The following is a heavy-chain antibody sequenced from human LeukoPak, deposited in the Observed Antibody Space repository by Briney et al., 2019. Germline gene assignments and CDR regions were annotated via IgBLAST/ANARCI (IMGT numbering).Heavy chain of an antibody. V-gene: IGHV4-59*12. D-gene: IGHD3-10*01. J-gene: IGHJ6*03. CDR2: IYYSGST. Sequence: SETLSLTCAVYGGSFSGYYWSWIRQPPGKGLEWIGYIYYSGSTNYNPSLKSRVTISVDTSKNQFSLKLSSVTAADTAVYYCARGSGSGSFFYYYYYYMDVWGKGTTVTVSS. CDR1: GGSFSGYY. CDR3: ARGSGSGSFFYYYYYYMDV.